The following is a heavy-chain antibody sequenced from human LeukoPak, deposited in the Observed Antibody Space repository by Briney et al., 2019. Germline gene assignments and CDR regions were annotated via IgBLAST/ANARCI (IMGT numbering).Heavy chain of an antibody. CDR1: GYTFGDYY. CDR3: ARFFDGTGFDI. D-gene: IGHD3-10*01. CDR2: VSPKSGGT. Sequence: ASVKVSCEASGYTFGDYYMHWVRLAPGQGLEWMGWVSPKSGGTNYAQKFQGRVTITRDTSITTAYMELSRLRSDDTAVYYCARFFDGTGFDIWGQGTMVTVSS. V-gene: IGHV1-2*02. J-gene: IGHJ3*02.